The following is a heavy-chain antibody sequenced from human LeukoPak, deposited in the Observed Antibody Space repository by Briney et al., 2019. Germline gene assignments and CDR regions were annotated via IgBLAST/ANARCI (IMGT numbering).Heavy chain of an antibody. V-gene: IGHV4-34*01. CDR2: INHSGST. J-gene: IGHJ4*02. D-gene: IGHD3-10*01. CDR1: GGSFSGYY. CDR3: ARSSSGYYGSGSLGY. Sequence: SETLSLTCAVYGGSFSGYYWSWIRQPPGKGLEWIGEINHSGSTNYNPSLKSRVTISVDTSKSQFSLKLSSVTAADTAVYYCARSSSGYYGSGSLGYWGQGTLVTVSS.